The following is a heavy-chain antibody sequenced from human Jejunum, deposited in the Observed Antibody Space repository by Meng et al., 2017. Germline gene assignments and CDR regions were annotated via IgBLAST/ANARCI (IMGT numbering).Heavy chain of an antibody. J-gene: IGHJ4*02. Sequence: QVKLQQWGAGLVKPSGTLSLTCGVSGGSISSSNRWSWVRQSPGKGLEWIGEMYHGGDTNYNPSLETRVTISTDTSRNEFSLKLRSVTAADTAVYYCARDWGCRDGSCFSGLLEYWGQGILVTVSS. CDR1: GGSISSSNR. CDR3: ARDWGCRDGSCFSGLLEY. CDR2: MYHGGDT. V-gene: IGHV4-4*02. D-gene: IGHD2-15*01.